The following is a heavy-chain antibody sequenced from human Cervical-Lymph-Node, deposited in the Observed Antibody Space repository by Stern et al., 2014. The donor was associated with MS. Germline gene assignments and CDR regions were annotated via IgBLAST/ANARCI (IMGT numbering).Heavy chain of an antibody. D-gene: IGHD2-15*01. CDR1: AFTFSSYG. Sequence: VQLVESGGGVVQPGKSLRLSCAASAFTFSSYGMHWVRQAPGKGLEWVAVISYDGSNKYYADSVKGRFTIFRDNSKNTLYLQMNSLRAEDTAVYYCAKGGGLDHWAYYGMDVWGQGTTVTVSS. J-gene: IGHJ6*02. CDR3: AKGGGLDHWAYYGMDV. V-gene: IGHV3-30*18. CDR2: ISYDGSNK.